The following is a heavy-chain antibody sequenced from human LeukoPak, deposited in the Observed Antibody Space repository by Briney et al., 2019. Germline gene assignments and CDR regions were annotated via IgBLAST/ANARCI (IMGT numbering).Heavy chain of an antibody. CDR3: ARGYGDYRNY. V-gene: IGHV3-30*14. D-gene: IGHD4-17*01. CDR1: GFTFSSYA. CDR2: ISYDGSNK. Sequence: PGGSLRLSCAASGFTFSSYAMHWVRQAPGKGLEWVAVISYDGSNKYYADSVKGRFTISRDNSKNTLYLQMNSLRAEDTAVYYCARGYGDYRNYWGQGTLVTVSS. J-gene: IGHJ4*02.